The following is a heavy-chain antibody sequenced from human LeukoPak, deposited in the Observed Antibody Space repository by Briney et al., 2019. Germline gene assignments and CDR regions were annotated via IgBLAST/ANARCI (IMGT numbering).Heavy chain of an antibody. Sequence: PSETLSLTCAVYGGSFSGYYWSWIRQPPGKGLEWIGEINHSGSTNYNPSLKSRVTISVDTSKNQFSLKLSSVTAADTAVYYCARVLGSGSYYKSDAFDIWGQGTMVTVSS. CDR1: GGSFSGYY. D-gene: IGHD3-10*01. J-gene: IGHJ3*02. CDR2: INHSGST. V-gene: IGHV4-34*01. CDR3: ARVLGSGSYYKSDAFDI.